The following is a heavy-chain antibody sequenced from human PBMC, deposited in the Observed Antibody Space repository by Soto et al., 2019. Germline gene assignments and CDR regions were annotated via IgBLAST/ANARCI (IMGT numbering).Heavy chain of an antibody. CDR3: ARGPYCSGGSCYSKWFDP. Sequence: SETLSLTCTVSGGSISSYYWSWIRQPPGKGLEWIGEINHSGNTNYNPSLKSRVTISVDTSKNQFSLRLISVTAADTAVYYCARGPYCSGGSCYSKWFDPWGQGTLVTVSS. J-gene: IGHJ5*02. D-gene: IGHD2-15*01. CDR2: INHSGNT. V-gene: IGHV4-34*01. CDR1: GGSISSYY.